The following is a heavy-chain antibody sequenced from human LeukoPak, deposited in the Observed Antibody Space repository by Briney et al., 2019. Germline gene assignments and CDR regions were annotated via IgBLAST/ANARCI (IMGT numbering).Heavy chain of an antibody. CDR3: ATGTAMVRGVLDAFDI. J-gene: IGHJ3*02. Sequence: GASVKVSCKVSGYTLTELFMHWVGQAPGKGREWMGGFDPEDGETIYAQKFQGRVTMTEDTSTDTAYMELSSLRSEDTAVYYCATGTAMVRGVLDAFDIWGQGTMVTVSS. V-gene: IGHV1-24*01. CDR1: GYTLTELF. CDR2: FDPEDGET. D-gene: IGHD3-10*01.